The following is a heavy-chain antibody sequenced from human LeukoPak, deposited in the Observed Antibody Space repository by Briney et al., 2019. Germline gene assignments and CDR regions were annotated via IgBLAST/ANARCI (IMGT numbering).Heavy chain of an antibody. J-gene: IGHJ4*02. Sequence: PSETLSLTRAVYGGSFSGYYWSWIRQPPGKGLEWIGEINHSGSTNYNPSLKSRVTISVDTSKNQFSLKLSSVTAADTAVYYCARVPGYGSGSYNDYWGQGTLVTVSS. CDR2: INHSGST. CDR3: ARVPGYGSGSYNDY. CDR1: GGSFSGYY. V-gene: IGHV4-34*01. D-gene: IGHD3-10*01.